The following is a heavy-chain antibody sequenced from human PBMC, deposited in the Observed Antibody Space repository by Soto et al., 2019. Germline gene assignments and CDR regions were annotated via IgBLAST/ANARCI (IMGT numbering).Heavy chain of an antibody. J-gene: IGHJ4*02. CDR1: GFTFSGYW. CDR3: ATAVRGSAWSY. CDR2: IKDDGSQT. D-gene: IGHD6-19*01. V-gene: IGHV3-7*01. Sequence: EVKLEESGGGLVQTGGSLRLSCAVSGFTFSGYWMRWVRQSPGRGLEGVANIKDDGSQTYYVGSVRGRFTISRDNGQNSLYLHMNSLRVEDTAVYYCATAVRGSAWSYCGQGTLVTVSS.